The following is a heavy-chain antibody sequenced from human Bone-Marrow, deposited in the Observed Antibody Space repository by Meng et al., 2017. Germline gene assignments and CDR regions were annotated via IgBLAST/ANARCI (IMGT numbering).Heavy chain of an antibody. Sequence: LQLGRSGPEVKKPWASVKLACKPSGYTFAAYWIHWLRQAPGQGLEWMGRIDPNNDHTQYAQNFQGRVTMTSDTSISTVYMELNGLRSDDTAVYYCARDGGNYDFDYWGQGTLVTVSS. V-gene: IGHV1-2*06. CDR1: GYTFAAYW. J-gene: IGHJ4*02. D-gene: IGHD1-7*01. CDR3: ARDGGNYDFDY. CDR2: IDPNNDHT.